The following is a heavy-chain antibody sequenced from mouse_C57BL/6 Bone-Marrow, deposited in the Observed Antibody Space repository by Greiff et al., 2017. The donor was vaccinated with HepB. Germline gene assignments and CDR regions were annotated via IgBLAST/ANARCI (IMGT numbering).Heavy chain of an antibody. V-gene: IGHV1-81*01. CDR3: GRKVGGPMDY. Sequence: QVQLQQSGAELARPGASVKLSCKAFGYTFTSYGISWVKQRTGQGLEWIGEIYPRSGNTYYNEKFKGKATLTADKSSSTAYMELRSLTSEDSAVYFCGRKVGGPMDYWGQGTSVTVSS. J-gene: IGHJ4*01. D-gene: IGHD1-1*01. CDR1: GYTFTSYG. CDR2: IYPRSGNT.